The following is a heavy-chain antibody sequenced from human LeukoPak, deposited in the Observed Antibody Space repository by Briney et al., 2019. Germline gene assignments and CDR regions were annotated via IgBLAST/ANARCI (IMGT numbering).Heavy chain of an antibody. CDR1: GYTFTSYG. D-gene: IGHD6-6*01. CDR3: ARDPRWESIIIAAEEGVDWFDP. V-gene: IGHV1-18*01. Sequence: GASVKVSCKASGYTFTSYGISWVRQAPGQGLEWMGWISAYNGNTNYAQKLQGRVTMTTDTPTSTAYMELRSLRSDDTAVYYCARDPRWESIIIAAEEGVDWFDPWGQGTLVTVSS. J-gene: IGHJ5*02. CDR2: ISAYNGNT.